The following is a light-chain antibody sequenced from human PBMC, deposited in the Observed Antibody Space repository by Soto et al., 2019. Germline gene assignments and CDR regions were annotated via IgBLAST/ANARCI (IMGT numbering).Light chain of an antibody. CDR2: DAS. J-gene: IGLJ2*01. Sequence: QSALTQPRSVSGSPGQSVTISCTGTSSDVGGYNYVSWFQQPPGKAPKLIIYDASKRPSGVPDRFSGSKSGNTASLTISGLQAEDEADYYCCSYAGSYLVFGGGTKLTVL. CDR3: CSYAGSYLV. V-gene: IGLV2-11*01. CDR1: SSDVGGYNY.